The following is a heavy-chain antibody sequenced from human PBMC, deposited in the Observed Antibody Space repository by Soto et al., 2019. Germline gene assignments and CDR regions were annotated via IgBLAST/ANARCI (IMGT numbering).Heavy chain of an antibody. CDR1: GGSISSGGYY. Sequence: SETLSLTCTVSGGSISSGGYYWSWIRQHPGKGLEWIGYIYYSGSTYYNPSLKSRVTISVDTSKNQFSLKLSSVTAADTAVYYCARSSSDFWSGYPWYFDYWGQGTLVTVSS. D-gene: IGHD3-3*01. J-gene: IGHJ4*02. CDR3: ARSSSDFWSGYPWYFDY. CDR2: IYYSGST. V-gene: IGHV4-31*03.